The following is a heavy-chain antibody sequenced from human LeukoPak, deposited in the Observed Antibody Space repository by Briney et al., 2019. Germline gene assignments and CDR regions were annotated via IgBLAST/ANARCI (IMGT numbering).Heavy chain of an antibody. J-gene: IGHJ4*02. CDR3: ARDRWGDQKGAVDY. V-gene: IGHV3-30-3*01. CDR2: ISYDGSNK. D-gene: IGHD2-21*02. Sequence: PGRSLRLSCAASGFTFSSYAMHWVRQAPGKGLEWVAVISYDGSNKYYADSVKGRFTISRDNSKNTLYLQMNSLRAEDTAVYYCARDRWGDQKGAVDYWGQGTLVTVSS. CDR1: GFTFSSYA.